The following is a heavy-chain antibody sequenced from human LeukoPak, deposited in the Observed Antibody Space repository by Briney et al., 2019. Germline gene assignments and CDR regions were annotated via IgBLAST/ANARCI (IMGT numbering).Heavy chain of an antibody. J-gene: IGHJ5*02. D-gene: IGHD3-22*01. CDR2: INHSGST. Sequence: SETLSLTCAVYGGSFSGYYWSWIRQPPGKGLEWIGEINHSGSTNYNPSLKSRVTISVDTSKNQFSLKLSSVTAADTAVYYCSRGSRYYDSSGYLLGIWFDPWGQGTLVTVSS. CDR1: GGSFSGYY. CDR3: SRGSRYYDSSGYLLGIWFDP. V-gene: IGHV4-34*01.